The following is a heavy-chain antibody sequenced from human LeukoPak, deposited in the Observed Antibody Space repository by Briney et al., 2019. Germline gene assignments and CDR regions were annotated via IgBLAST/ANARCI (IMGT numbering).Heavy chain of an antibody. Sequence: PSETLSLTCAVYGGSFSGYYWSWIRQPPGKGLEWIGYIYYSGSTNYNPSLKSRVTISVDTSKNQFSPKLSSVTAADTAVYYCARDDGGGSFDPWGQGTLVTVSS. CDR1: GGSFSGYY. V-gene: IGHV4-59*01. D-gene: IGHD3-16*01. CDR2: IYYSGST. CDR3: ARDDGGGSFDP. J-gene: IGHJ5*02.